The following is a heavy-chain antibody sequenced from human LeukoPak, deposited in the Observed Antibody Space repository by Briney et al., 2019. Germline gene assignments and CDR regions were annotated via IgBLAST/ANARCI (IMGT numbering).Heavy chain of an antibody. CDR3: ARSFVAGAGYYYGMDV. CDR1: GYSFTSYW. CDR2: IYPHDSNT. Sequence: GESLKISCKGSGYSFTSYWIGWVRQMPGKGLEWMGIIYPHDSNTRYSPSFQGQVTISADKSISTAYLQWTSLKASDTAIYYCARSFVAGAGYYYGMDVWGQGTTVTVSS. J-gene: IGHJ6*02. D-gene: IGHD6-19*01. V-gene: IGHV5-51*01.